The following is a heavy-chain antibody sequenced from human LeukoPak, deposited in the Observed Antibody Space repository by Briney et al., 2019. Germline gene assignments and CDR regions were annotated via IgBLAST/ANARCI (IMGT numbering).Heavy chain of an antibody. J-gene: IGHJ4*02. D-gene: IGHD4-17*01. CDR2: IKQDGSEK. CDR3: ARAYGDYGGDFFDY. V-gene: IGHV3-7*01. CDR1: GFTFSSYW. Sequence: PGGSLRLSCAGSGFTFSSYWMSWVRQAPGKGLEWVANIKQDGSEKYYVDSVKGRFTISRDNAKNSLYLQMNSLRAEDTAVYYCARAYGDYGGDFFDYWGQGTLVTVSS.